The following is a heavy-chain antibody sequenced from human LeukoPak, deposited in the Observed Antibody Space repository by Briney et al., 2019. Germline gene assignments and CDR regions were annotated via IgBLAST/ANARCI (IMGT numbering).Heavy chain of an antibody. CDR2: ISGSGGST. D-gene: IGHD2/OR15-2a*01. V-gene: IGHV3-23*01. Sequence: GGSLRLSCAASGFTFSSYAMSWVRQAPGKGLEWVSAISGSGGSTYYADSVKGRFTISRDNSKNTLYVQMNSLRADDTAVYYCAKDQIFHEVNWFDPWGQGTLVTVSS. CDR3: AKDQIFHEVNWFDP. J-gene: IGHJ5*02. CDR1: GFTFSSYA.